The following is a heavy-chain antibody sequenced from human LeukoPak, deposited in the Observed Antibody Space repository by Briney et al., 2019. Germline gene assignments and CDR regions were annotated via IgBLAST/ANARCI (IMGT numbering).Heavy chain of an antibody. J-gene: IGHJ4*02. CDR3: ARHEEEDGYNAKTFDF. Sequence: SETLSLTCTVSGVSISSSNNFWGWIRQPPGKGLEWIGSIHYRGTTYYIPSLKSRVTISVDTSKNQFSLKVSSMTAADTAVYYCARHEEEDGYNAKTFDFWGQGTLVTVSS. CDR1: GVSISSSNNF. CDR2: IHYRGTT. D-gene: IGHD5-24*01. V-gene: IGHV4-39*01.